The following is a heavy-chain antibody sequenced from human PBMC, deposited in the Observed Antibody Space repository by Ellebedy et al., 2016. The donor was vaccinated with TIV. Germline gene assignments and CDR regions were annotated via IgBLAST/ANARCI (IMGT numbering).Heavy chain of an antibody. CDR1: GFTVSTNY. CDR3: ARDTRFIDHQHNWFDP. V-gene: IGHV3-53*01. CDR2: ISSAGST. D-gene: IGHD2-2*01. Sequence: GGSLRLSCAASGFTVSTNYMNWVRQAPGKGLEWVSIISSAGSTYYADSVKGRFTISRDNAKHSLYLQMNSLRADDTAVYYCARDTRFIDHQHNWFDPWGQGTLVIVSS. J-gene: IGHJ5*02.